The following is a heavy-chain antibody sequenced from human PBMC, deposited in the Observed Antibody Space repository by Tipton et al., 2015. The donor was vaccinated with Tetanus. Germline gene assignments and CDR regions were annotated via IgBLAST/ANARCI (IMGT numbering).Heavy chain of an antibody. CDR3: ARSAYYDFWSGVSGSLDV. CDR2: IYYSGST. V-gene: IGHV4-31*03. D-gene: IGHD3-3*01. Sequence: TLSLTCTVSGGSISSGGYYWSWIRQHPGKGLEWIGYIYYSGSTYYNPSLKSRVTISVDTSKNQFSLKLSSVTAADTAVYYCARSAYYDFWSGVSGSLDVWGQGTTVTVSS. J-gene: IGHJ6*02. CDR1: GGSISSGGYY.